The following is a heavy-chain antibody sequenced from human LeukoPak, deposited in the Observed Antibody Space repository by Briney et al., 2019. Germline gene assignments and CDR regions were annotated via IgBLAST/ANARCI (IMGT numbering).Heavy chain of an antibody. Sequence: GASVKVSCKASGYTFTSYVISWVRQAPGQGLEWVGWISAYNGNTNYAQKLQGRVTKTTDTSTSTACMELRSLRSDDTAVYYCARGPTYYDFWSGYYQYNWFDPWGQGTLVTVSS. D-gene: IGHD3-3*01. CDR3: ARGPTYYDFWSGYYQYNWFDP. CDR1: GYTFTSYV. CDR2: ISAYNGNT. V-gene: IGHV1-18*01. J-gene: IGHJ5*02.